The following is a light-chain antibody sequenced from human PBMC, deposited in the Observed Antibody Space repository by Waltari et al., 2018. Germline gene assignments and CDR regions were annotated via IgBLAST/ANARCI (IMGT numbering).Light chain of an antibody. J-gene: IGKJ1*01. CDR3: QQYNNWFWT. CDR2: GAS. V-gene: IGKV3-15*01. CDR1: QSVSSN. Sequence: EIVMTQSPATLSVSPGERVTLSCRASQSVSSNLAWYQQKPGQAPRLLIFGASTRATGIPARFSGSGSGTEFTLTISSLQSEDFAVYYCQQYNNWFWTFGQGTKVEIK.